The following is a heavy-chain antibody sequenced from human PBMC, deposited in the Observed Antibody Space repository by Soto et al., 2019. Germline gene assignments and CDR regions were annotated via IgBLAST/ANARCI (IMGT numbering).Heavy chain of an antibody. CDR3: ARQSFYRVRAPLDY. Sequence: SETLSLTYSVSCGSVNSSLYYWGWIRQPPGRGLEWIQSIYYTGIIYFNPYLKSRITLSMDISKNGLSLQMSPVTDADTAVYYCARQSFYRVRAPLDYGGLGARVTVPS. D-gene: IGHD3-3*01. J-gene: IGHJ4*02. CDR1: CGSVNSSLYY. V-gene: IGHV4-39*01. CDR2: IYYTGII.